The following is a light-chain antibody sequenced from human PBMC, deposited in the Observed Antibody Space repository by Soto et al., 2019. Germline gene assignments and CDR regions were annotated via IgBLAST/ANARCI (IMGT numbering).Light chain of an antibody. CDR1: SSNIGNNY. Sequence: QSVLTQPPSVSAAPGQKVTISCSGSSSNIGNNYVSWYQQFPGTAPKLLIYDNNKRPSGIPDRFSGSKSGTSATLDITGLQTGDEADYYCGTWDSSLSAVVFDGGTKLTVL. V-gene: IGLV1-51*01. J-gene: IGLJ2*01. CDR2: DNN. CDR3: GTWDSSLSAVV.